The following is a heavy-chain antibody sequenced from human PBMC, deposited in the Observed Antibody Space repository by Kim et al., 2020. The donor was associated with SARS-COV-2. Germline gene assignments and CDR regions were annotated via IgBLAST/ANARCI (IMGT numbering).Heavy chain of an antibody. CDR1: GFTFSSYA. J-gene: IGHJ6*02. CDR2: FSGSGGSP. V-gene: IGHV3-23*01. D-gene: IGHD6-6*01. Sequence: GGSLRLSCAASGFTFSSYAMSWFPQAPGKVLEWVSAFSGSGGSPYKPDSVKGRFTISRENSKNTLYLQLKSLRAEETAEYYCLPSSSPGYYYGMDVWGQG. CDR3: LPSSSPGYYYGMDV.